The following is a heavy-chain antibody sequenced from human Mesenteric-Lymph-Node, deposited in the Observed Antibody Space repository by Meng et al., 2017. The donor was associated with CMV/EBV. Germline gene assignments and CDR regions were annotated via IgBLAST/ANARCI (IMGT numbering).Heavy chain of an antibody. CDR3: ARVTTFSDYAMDV. Sequence: SVKVSCKASGYTFTSYGISWVRQAPGQGLEWMGRIIPILGIPNYAQKFQGRVTITADKSTSTAYMDLSSLRSEDTAVYYCARVTTFSDYAMDVWGQGTTVTVSS. D-gene: IGHD1/OR15-1a*01. V-gene: IGHV1-69*04. CDR1: GYTFTSYG. CDR2: IIPILGIP. J-gene: IGHJ6*02.